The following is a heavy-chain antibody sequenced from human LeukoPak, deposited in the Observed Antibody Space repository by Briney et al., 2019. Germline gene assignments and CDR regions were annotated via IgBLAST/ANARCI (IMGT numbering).Heavy chain of an antibody. CDR2: ISSSGTTI. Sequence: GGSLRLSCAASGLTFSSYEMNWVRQAPGKGLEWVSYISSSGTTIYYADSVKGRFTISRDNAKNSLYLQMNSLRAEDTAVYHCARDRLGYCSGGSCFGDYWGQGTLVTVSS. J-gene: IGHJ4*02. CDR1: GLTFSSYE. CDR3: ARDRLGYCSGGSCFGDY. D-gene: IGHD2-15*01. V-gene: IGHV3-48*03.